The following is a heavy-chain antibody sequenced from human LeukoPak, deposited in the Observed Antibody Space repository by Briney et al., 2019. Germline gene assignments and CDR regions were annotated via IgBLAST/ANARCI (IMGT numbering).Heavy chain of an antibody. V-gene: IGHV3-21*01. CDR2: ISSSSSYI. D-gene: IGHD5-24*01. CDR1: GFTFSSYS. CDR3: ARGAEMATIRYDY. Sequence: GGSLRLSCAASGFTFSSYSMNWVRQAPGKGLEWVSYISSSSSYIYYADSVKGRFTISRDNAKNSLYLQMNSLRAEDTAVYYCARGAEMATIRYDYWGQGTLVTVSS. J-gene: IGHJ4*02.